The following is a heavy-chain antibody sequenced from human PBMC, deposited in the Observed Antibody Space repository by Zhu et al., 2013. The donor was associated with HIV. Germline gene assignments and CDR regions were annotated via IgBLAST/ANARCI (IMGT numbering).Heavy chain of an antibody. Sequence: QVQLLQSGAEVKKPGSSVKVACKASGGSLRRHAITWVRQAPGQGLEWIGGIIPIFGTANYAQKFQGRVTITADESTSTAYMELSSLRSEDTAVYYCARDWRREYYYGSGRNYGMDVWGQGTTVTVSS. V-gene: IGHV1-69*01. CDR2: IIPIFGTA. D-gene: IGHD3-10*01. J-gene: IGHJ6*02. CDR1: GGSLRRHA. CDR3: ARDWRREYYYGSGRNYGMDV.